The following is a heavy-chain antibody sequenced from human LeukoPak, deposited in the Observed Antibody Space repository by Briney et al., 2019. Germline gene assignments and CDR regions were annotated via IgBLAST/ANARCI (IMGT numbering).Heavy chain of an antibody. CDR1: GFTVSSNY. CDR2: IYSGGST. D-gene: IGHD6-13*01. J-gene: IGHJ3*02. Sequence: PGGSLRLSYAASGFTVSSNYMSWVRQAPGKGLEWVSVIYSGGSTYYADSVKGRFTISRDNSKNTLYLQMNSLRAEDTAVYYCARVTSSSEDAFDIRGQGTMVTVSS. CDR3: ARVTSSSEDAFDI. V-gene: IGHV3-53*05.